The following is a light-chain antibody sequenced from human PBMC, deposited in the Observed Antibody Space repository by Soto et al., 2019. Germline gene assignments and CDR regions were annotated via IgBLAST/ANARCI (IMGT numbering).Light chain of an antibody. CDR1: SSNIGAGYD. Sequence: QSVLTQPPSVSGAPGQRVTISCTGSSSNIGAGYDVPWYQQLPGTAPKLLIYGTSNRPSGVPDRFSGSKSGTSASLAITGLQAEDEADYYCQSYTSSLRGYVFGTGTKLTVL. CDR2: GTS. V-gene: IGLV1-40*01. CDR3: QSYTSSLRGYV. J-gene: IGLJ1*01.